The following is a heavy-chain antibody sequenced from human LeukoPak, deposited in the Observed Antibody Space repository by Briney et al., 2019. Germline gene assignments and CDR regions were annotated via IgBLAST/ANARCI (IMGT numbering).Heavy chain of an antibody. V-gene: IGHV4-39*01. Sequence: SETLFLTCTVSGGSISSYYWTWIRQPPGKGLEWIGSIYYSGSTYYNPSLKSRVTISVDTSKNQFSLKLSSVTAADAAVYYCARVGFIWPHYYFDYWGQGTLVTVSS. CDR2: IYYSGST. J-gene: IGHJ4*02. CDR3: ARVGFIWPHYYFDY. CDR1: GGSISSYY. D-gene: IGHD1-26*01.